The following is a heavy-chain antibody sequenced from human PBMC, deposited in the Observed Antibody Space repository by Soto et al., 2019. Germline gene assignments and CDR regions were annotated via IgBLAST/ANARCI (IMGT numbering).Heavy chain of an antibody. V-gene: IGHV4-61*01. CDR2: IYFSGST. D-gene: IGHD6-13*01. CDR1: GASVSSGSHY. Sequence: SETLSLTCNVSGASVSSGSHYWSWIRQPPGKGLEWIGHIYFSGSTKYNPSLKSRVTISVDTSKNQFSLKLSSVTAADTAVYYCARSFDFSSYNWFDPWGQGTLVTV. CDR3: ARSFDFSSYNWFDP. J-gene: IGHJ5*02.